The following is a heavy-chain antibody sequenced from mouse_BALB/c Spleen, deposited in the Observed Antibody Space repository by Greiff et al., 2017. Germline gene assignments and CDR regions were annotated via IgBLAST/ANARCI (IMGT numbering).Heavy chain of an antibody. CDR2: INPYNGDT. J-gene: IGHJ4*01. CDR1: GYSFTGYF. V-gene: IGHV1-20*02. D-gene: IGHD1-2*01. Sequence: EVHLVESGPELVKPGASVKISCKASGYSFTGYFMNWVMQSHGKSLEWIGRINPYNGDTFYNQKFKGKATLTVDKSSSTAHMELRSLASEDSAVYYCARSGNGPYYAMDYWGQGTSVTVSS. CDR3: ARSGNGPYYAMDY.